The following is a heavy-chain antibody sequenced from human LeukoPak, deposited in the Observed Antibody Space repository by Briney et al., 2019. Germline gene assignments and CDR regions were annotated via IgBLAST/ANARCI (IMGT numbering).Heavy chain of an antibody. CDR2: IYYSGST. Sequence: SETLSLTCTVSGGSISSSSYYWGWIRQPPGKGLEWIGSIYYSGSTYYNPSLKSRVTISVDTSKNQFSLKLSSVTAADTAVYYCARDLYGAPTVTTAPVLDYWGQGTLVTVSS. CDR1: GGSISSSSYY. D-gene: IGHD4-17*01. J-gene: IGHJ4*02. CDR3: ARDLYGAPTVTTAPVLDY. V-gene: IGHV4-39*02.